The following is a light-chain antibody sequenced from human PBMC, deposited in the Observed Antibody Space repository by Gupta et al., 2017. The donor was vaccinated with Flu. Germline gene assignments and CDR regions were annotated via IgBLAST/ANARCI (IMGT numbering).Light chain of an antibody. V-gene: IGKV1-33*01. Sequence: SSLSASVGDRVTITCQASHDISNYLNWYQQKQGEAPKLLIYDASNLETGVPSRFSGSGDGKDVTFTISSRQQEDIATYYCQQYDNLPQYTFGQGTKLEIK. CDR2: DAS. CDR3: QQYDNLPQYT. CDR1: HDISNY. J-gene: IGKJ2*01.